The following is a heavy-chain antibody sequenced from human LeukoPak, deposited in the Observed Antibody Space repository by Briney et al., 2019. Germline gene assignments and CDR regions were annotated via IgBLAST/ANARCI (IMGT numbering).Heavy chain of an antibody. Sequence: SETLSLTCTVSGGSISSYYWNWIRQPAGKGLEWIGRIYSSGSTNYNPSLKSRVTVSVDTSENQFSLKLSSVTAADAAVYYCARAVDTAMVTYYFDYWGQGTLVTVSS. CDR1: GGSISSYY. J-gene: IGHJ4*02. CDR3: ARAVDTAMVTYYFDY. V-gene: IGHV4-4*07. CDR2: IYSSGST. D-gene: IGHD5-18*01.